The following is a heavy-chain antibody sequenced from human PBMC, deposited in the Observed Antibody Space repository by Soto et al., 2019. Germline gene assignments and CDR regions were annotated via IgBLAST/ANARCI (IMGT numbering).Heavy chain of an antibody. D-gene: IGHD3-10*01. CDR1: GFTFSSYA. CDR2: ISVRGGST. Sequence: GGSLRLSCAASGFTFSSYAMSWVRQAPGKGLEWVSGISVRGGSTYYADSVKGRFTISRDNSKNTVYLQMNSLRADDTAVYFCAKLRFGDLDYFFDFWGQGALVTVSS. CDR3: AKLRFGDLDYFFDF. J-gene: IGHJ4*02. V-gene: IGHV3-23*01.